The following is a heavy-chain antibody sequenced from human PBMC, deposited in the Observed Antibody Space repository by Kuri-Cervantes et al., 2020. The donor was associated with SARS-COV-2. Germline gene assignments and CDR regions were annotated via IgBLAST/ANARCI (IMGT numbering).Heavy chain of an antibody. Sequence: LSLTCAASGFTFSSYGMHWVRQAPGKGLEWVAVIWYDGSNKYYADSVKGRFTISRDNSKNTLYLQMNSLRAEDTAVYYCARRRVHRSSLTYYFDYWGQGTLVTVSS. CDR1: GFTFSSYG. D-gene: IGHD1-1*01. J-gene: IGHJ4*02. CDR2: IWYDGSNK. V-gene: IGHV3-33*01. CDR3: ARRRVHRSSLTYYFDY.